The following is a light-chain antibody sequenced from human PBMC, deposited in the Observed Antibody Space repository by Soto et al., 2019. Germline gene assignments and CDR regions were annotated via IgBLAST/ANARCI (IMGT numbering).Light chain of an antibody. V-gene: IGLV1-44*01. Sequence: QSVLTQPPSASGTPGQTVTISCSGSSSNIGSNTVNCYHQHPGTTANQLIYSNYQRPSGVPYRFSGAKYCTSASLAISGRQSEDEADYYCSTWDDSMNGVLFGGGTKLTVL. CDR3: STWDDSMNGVL. CDR2: SNY. J-gene: IGLJ2*01. CDR1: SSNIGSNT.